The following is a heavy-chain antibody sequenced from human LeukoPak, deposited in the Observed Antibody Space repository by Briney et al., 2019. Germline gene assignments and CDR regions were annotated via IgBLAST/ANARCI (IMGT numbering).Heavy chain of an antibody. CDR2: ISGTTTST. V-gene: IGHV3-23*01. CDR3: ADDFESPH. D-gene: IGHD3-9*01. CDR1: GFTFSTYT. J-gene: IGHJ4*02. Sequence: GRSLRLSCAASGFTFSTYTLTWVCQAPGEGLEWVSAISGTTTSTYYADSVKGRFTISRDKSKNTLYLQMNSLRAEDTAVYYCADDFESPHWGQGTLVTVSS.